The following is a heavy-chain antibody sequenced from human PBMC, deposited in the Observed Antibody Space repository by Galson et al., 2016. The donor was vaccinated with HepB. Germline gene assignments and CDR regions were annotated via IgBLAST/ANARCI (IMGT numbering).Heavy chain of an antibody. CDR1: GFVFSDYS. CDR3: ARDSSGWSRNY. V-gene: IGHV3-21*01. J-gene: IGHJ4*02. Sequence: SLRLSCAGSGFVFSDYSMTWVRQAPGKGLEWVSTIQTGSRYMYYPDSLKGRFTVSRDDAKNSLYLRMHSLRAEDTAVYYCARDSSGWSRNYWGQGTLVTVSS. D-gene: IGHD3-22*01. CDR2: IQTGSRYM.